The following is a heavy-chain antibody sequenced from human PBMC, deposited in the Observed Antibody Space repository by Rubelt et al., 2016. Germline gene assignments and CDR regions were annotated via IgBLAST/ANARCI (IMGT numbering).Heavy chain of an antibody. J-gene: IGHJ4*02. CDR1: GFTVSSNY. CDR3: ARNWGFDY. CDR2: IYSGGST. D-gene: IGHD7-27*01. V-gene: IGHV3-66*01. Sequence: EVQLVESGGGSVQPGGSLRLSCAASGFTVSSNYMSWVRQAPGKGLEWVSVIYSGGSTYYADSVKGRFTIARGNSKNTLYLQMNSLRAEDTAVYYCARNWGFDYWGQGTLVTVSS.